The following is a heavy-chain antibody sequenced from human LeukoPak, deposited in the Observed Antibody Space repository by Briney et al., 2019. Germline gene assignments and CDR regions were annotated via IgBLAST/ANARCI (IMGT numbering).Heavy chain of an antibody. V-gene: IGHV1-69*02. CDR1: GGAFSRYP. D-gene: IGHD3-3*01. CDR3: ATFSPITTSFDS. J-gene: IGHJ5*01. Sequence: GASVKVSCKASGGAFSRYPISWVRQAPGQGLEWMGRIIPILDIANYAQKFQGRVTITADKSTSTAYMELGSLRSEDTAVYYCATFSPITTSFDSWGQGTLVTVSS. CDR2: IIPILDIA.